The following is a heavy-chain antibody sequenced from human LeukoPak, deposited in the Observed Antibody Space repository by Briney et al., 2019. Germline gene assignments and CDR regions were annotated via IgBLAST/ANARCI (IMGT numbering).Heavy chain of an antibody. Sequence: GGSLRLSCAASGFTFSDYYMSWIRQAPGKGLEWLSSISNSGSTIYSADSVKGRFTISRDNAKNSLYLQMNSLTDEDTAVYYCARGVMAEGYFDYWGQGTLVTVSS. V-gene: IGHV3-11*04. CDR3: ARGVMAEGYFDY. D-gene: IGHD5-24*01. CDR1: GFTFSDYY. CDR2: ISNSGSTI. J-gene: IGHJ4*02.